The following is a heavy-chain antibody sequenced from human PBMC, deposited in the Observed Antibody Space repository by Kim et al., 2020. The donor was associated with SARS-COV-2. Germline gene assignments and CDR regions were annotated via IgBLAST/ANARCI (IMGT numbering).Heavy chain of an antibody. V-gene: IGHV3-30*02. CDR2: ISYDEVDK. CDR3: AKFLFELTPGDRTLDF. D-gene: IGHD1-26*01. Sequence: GGSLRLSCAASGFTFSVFGMHWVRQAPGKGLEWVAFISYDEVDKFYADSVKGRFTVSRDNSKNTLFLQMNSLRAEDTAVYYCAKFLFELTPGDRTLDFWGQGSLVTVSS. J-gene: IGHJ4*02. CDR1: GFTFSVFG.